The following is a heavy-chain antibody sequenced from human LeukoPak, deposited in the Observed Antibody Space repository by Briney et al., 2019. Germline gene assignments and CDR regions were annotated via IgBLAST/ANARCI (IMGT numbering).Heavy chain of an antibody. CDR3: ARDSSSWYLWFDP. J-gene: IGHJ5*02. CDR2: MNPNSGNT. V-gene: IGHV1-8*01. Sequence: SVKVSCKASGYTFTSYDINWVRQATGQGLEWMGWMNPNSGNTGYAQKLQGRVTMTTDTSTSTAYMELRSLRSDDTAVYYCARDSSSWYLWFDPWGQGTLVTVSS. D-gene: IGHD6-13*01. CDR1: GYTFTSYD.